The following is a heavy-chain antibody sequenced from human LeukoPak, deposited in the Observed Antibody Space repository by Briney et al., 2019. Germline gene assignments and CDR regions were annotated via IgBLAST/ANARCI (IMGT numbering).Heavy chain of an antibody. Sequence: GGSLRLSCAASGFTFSTYTLTWVRQAPGKGLEWVSSVDSSSSYIHYADSVKGRFSISRDNAKNSMYLDMNSLRVEDTAVYYCARGLLGAKAYYFDYWGQGTLVTVSS. CDR2: VDSSSSYI. V-gene: IGHV3-21*06. CDR1: GFTFSTYT. CDR3: ARGLLGAKAYYFDY. D-gene: IGHD1-26*01. J-gene: IGHJ4*02.